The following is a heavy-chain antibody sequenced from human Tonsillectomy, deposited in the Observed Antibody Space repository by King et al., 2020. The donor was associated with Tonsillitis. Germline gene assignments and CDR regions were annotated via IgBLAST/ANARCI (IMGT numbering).Heavy chain of an antibody. V-gene: IGHV3-33*05. CDR2: LSSAGTNE. J-gene: IGHJ4*02. CDR3: ARLEY. Sequence: QVQLQESGGGVVQPGRSLRLSCATSGFTFTNHGMHWVRQAPGKGLEWVAALSSAGTNEYYADSVKGRFTISRDTSKNTLYLQMHSLRAEDTAVYYCARLEYWGRGTQVTVSS. CDR1: GFTFTNHG.